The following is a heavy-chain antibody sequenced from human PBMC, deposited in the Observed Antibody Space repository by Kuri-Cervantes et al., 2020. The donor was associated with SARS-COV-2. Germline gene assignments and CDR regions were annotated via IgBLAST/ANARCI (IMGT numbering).Heavy chain of an antibody. V-gene: IGHV4-4*07. CDR1: GGSISSYC. J-gene: IGHJ5*02. CDR2: IYTSGST. D-gene: IGHD3-9*01. CDR3: ARDTYYDILTGYSPLGFDP. Sequence: SETLSLTCTVSGGSISSYCWSWIRQPAGKGLEWIGRIYTSGSTNYNPSLKSRVTMSVDTSKNQFSLKLSSVTAADTAVYYCARDTYYDILTGYSPLGFDPWGQGTLVTVSS.